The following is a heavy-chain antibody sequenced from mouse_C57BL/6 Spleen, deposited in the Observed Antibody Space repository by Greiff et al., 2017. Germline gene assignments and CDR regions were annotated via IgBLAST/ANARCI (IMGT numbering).Heavy chain of an antibody. J-gene: IGHJ4*01. CDR3: ARDRDSTGGGAMDY. CDR2: ISYSGST. D-gene: IGHD4-1*01. Sequence: EVKLVESGPGMVKPSQSLSLTCTVTGYSITSGYDWHWIRHFPGNKLEWMGYISYSGSTNYNPSLKSRISITHDTSKNHFFLKLNSVTTEDTDTYYCARDRDSTGGGAMDYWGQGTSVTVSS. CDR1: GYSITSGYD. V-gene: IGHV3-1*01.